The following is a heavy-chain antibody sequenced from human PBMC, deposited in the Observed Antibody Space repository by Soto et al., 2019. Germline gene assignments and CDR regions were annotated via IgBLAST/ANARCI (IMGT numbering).Heavy chain of an antibody. J-gene: IGHJ3*02. CDR2: TIPVFNTA. CDR3: ARGVYGSGNYYTGPSAFDI. V-gene: IGHV1-69*06. Sequence: QVQLEQSGAEVKKPGSSGKISCKASGGTPSDHGVSWLRQAPGQGLEWVGGTIPVFNTANYAPKFQGRVTIAADKSTNIAYMELGSLRSDDTAFYYCARGVYGSGNYYTGPSAFDIWGQGTLVIVSS. D-gene: IGHD3-10*01. CDR1: GGTPSDHG.